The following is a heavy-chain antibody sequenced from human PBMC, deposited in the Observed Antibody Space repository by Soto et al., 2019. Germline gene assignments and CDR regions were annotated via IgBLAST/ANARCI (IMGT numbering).Heavy chain of an antibody. V-gene: IGHV4-59*12. CDR2: IYYSGST. J-gene: IGHJ6*03. CDR1: GGSISSYY. D-gene: IGHD1-1*01. CDR3: ARGLRNMLYHYYCYMHV. Sequence: SETLSLTCTVSGGSISSYYWSWILQPPWKGLEWIGYIYYSGSTNYNPSLKSRVTISVDTSKNQFSLKLSSVTAADTAVYYCARGLRNMLYHYYCYMHVRCKGTTVTVSS.